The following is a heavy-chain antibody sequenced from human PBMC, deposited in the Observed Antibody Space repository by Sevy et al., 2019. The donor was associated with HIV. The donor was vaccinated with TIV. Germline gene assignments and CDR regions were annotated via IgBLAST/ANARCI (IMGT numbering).Heavy chain of an antibody. Sequence: GGSLRLSCEASGFTFSLYDMTWVRQAPGKGLEWVSIISGSGSITYYADSVKGRFTISRDNSKDTLFLQMKSLPVADAAIYFCAKRGISRGSPFDLWGLGTKVTVSS. CDR3: AKRGISRGSPFDL. CDR2: ISGSGSIT. J-gene: IGHJ3*01. D-gene: IGHD3-16*01. V-gene: IGHV3-23*01. CDR1: GFTFSLYD.